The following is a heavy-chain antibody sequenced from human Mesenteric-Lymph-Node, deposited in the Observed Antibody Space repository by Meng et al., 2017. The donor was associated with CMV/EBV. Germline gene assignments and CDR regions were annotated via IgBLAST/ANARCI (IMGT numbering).Heavy chain of an antibody. CDR1: GFTVSSNY. D-gene: IGHD3-3*01. CDR2: IYTGGST. V-gene: IGHV3-53*01. CDR3: ARGMAYYDFWNGYYPDY. Sequence: GGSLRLSCAASGFTVSSNYMSWVRQAPGKGLEWVSVIYTGGSTYYAASVKGRFTISRDNSKNTLYLQRNSLRAEDTAVYYCARGMAYYDFWNGYYPDYWGQGTLVTVSS. J-gene: IGHJ4*02.